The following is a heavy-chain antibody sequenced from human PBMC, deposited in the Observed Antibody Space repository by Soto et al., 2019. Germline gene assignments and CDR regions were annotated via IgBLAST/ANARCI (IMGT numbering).Heavy chain of an antibody. V-gene: IGHV1-69*01. D-gene: IGHD3-10*01. CDR3: ARETSHLNKYYGSVGTFAP. CDR2: IIAIFGTA. J-gene: IGHJ5*02. CDR1: GGTFSSYA. Sequence: QVQLVQSGAEVKKPGSSVKVSCKASGGTFSSYAISWVRQAPGHGLEWMGGIIAIFGTANYAQKFQGRVTITADESTSPAYMELSSLRSEETAVYYCARETSHLNKYYGSVGTFAPWGQGTLVTVSS.